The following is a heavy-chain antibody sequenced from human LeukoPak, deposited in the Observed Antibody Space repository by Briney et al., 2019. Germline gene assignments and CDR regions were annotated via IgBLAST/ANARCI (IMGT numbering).Heavy chain of an antibody. CDR3: AKMGCTSTICYANY. D-gene: IGHD2-2*01. J-gene: IGHJ4*02. V-gene: IGHV3-30*02. CDR2: IRYDGSYK. Sequence: GGSLRLSCAASGFNFNNFGIHWVRQAPGEGLEWVAVIRYDGSYKNYIESVKGRFTFSRDNTKNTVHLQMNSLRDQDTAVYYCAKMGCTSTICYANYWGQGTLVTGSS. CDR1: GFNFNNFG.